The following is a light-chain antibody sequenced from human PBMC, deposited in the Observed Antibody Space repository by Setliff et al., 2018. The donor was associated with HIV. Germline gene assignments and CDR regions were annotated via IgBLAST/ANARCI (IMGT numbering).Light chain of an antibody. CDR2: EVN. J-gene: IGLJ1*01. CDR1: SNDIGAFTF. CDR3: SSYTRNGLFV. V-gene: IGLV2-14*01. Sequence: QSVLTQPASVSGSPGQSITISCTGTSNDIGAFTFVSWYQHYPDEAPTLIIYEVNDRPSGVSSRFSGSKSGDTASLTISRLQADDEVDYYCSSYTRNGLFVFGTGTKGTVL.